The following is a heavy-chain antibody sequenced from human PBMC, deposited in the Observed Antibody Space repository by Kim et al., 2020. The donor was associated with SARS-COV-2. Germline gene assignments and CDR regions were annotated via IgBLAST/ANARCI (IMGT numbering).Heavy chain of an antibody. Sequence: ASVKVSCKASGYTFTSYYMHWVRQAPGQGLEWMGIINPSGGSTSYAQKFQGRVTMTRDTSTSTVYMELSSLRSEDTAVYYCARAVLRYFDWLSGGWFDPWGQGTLVTVSS. V-gene: IGHV1-46*01. CDR1: GYTFTSYY. D-gene: IGHD3-9*01. J-gene: IGHJ5*02. CDR2: INPSGGST. CDR3: ARAVLRYFDWLSGGWFDP.